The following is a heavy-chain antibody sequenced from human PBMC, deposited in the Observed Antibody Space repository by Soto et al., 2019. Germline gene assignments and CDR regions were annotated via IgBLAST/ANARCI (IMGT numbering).Heavy chain of an antibody. CDR2: IIPVFNTT. CDR3: ARSLGRGWTPY. Sequence: QVHLVQSEAEVKKPGSSVKVSCKASGGTFSSYTVSWVRQAPGQGLEWVGGIIPVFNTTYYAQKFQGRVTILADKSTSTAYMERSNLRSEDTAVDYCARSLGRGWTPYWGHGTLVPVAS. J-gene: IGHJ4*01. V-gene: IGHV1-69*06. D-gene: IGHD6-19*01. CDR1: GGTFSSYT.